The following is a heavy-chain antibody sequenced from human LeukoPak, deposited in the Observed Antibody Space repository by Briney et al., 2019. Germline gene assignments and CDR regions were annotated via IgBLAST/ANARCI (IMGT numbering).Heavy chain of an antibody. CDR2: IIPILGIA. J-gene: IGHJ4*02. CDR3: ARPRYSSSSFDY. CDR1: GGTFSSYA. D-gene: IGHD6-13*01. Sequence: SVKVSCKASGGTFSSYAISWVRQAPGQGLEWMGRIIPILGIANYAQKFQGRVTITADKSMSTAYMELSSLRSEDTAVYYCARPRYSSSSFDYWGQGTLVTVSS. V-gene: IGHV1-69*04.